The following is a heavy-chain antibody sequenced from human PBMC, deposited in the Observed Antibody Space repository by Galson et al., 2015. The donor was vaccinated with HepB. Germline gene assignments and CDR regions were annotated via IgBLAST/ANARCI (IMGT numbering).Heavy chain of an antibody. Sequence: LSLTCTVSGGSMKNTDYYWGWIRQPPGKGLEWIGSIYYSGGTYHNPSLKSRVTLATDMSKNQFSLRLSSVTAADTAVYYCGREPGNYYGSGSYYDVWGQGTTVTVSS. CDR3: GREPGNYYGSGSYYDV. D-gene: IGHD3-10*01. CDR1: GGSMKNTDYY. J-gene: IGHJ6*02. V-gene: IGHV4-39*07. CDR2: IYYSGGT.